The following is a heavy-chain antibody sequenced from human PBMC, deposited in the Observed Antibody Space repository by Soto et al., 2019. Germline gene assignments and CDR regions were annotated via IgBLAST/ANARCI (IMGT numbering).Heavy chain of an antibody. Sequence: QVQLVQSGAEVKKPGSSVKVSCKASGGTFSSYAISWVRQAPGQWLEWMGVIIPIFGTANYAQKFQGRVTITADESTSTAYMELSSMRSEDTAVYYCAIKFSGSYYGPFDYWGQGTLVTVSS. J-gene: IGHJ4*02. D-gene: IGHD1-26*01. V-gene: IGHV1-69*01. CDR1: GGTFSSYA. CDR2: IIPIFGTA. CDR3: AIKFSGSYYGPFDY.